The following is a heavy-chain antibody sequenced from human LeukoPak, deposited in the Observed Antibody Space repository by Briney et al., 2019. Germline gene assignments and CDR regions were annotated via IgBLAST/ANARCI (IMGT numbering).Heavy chain of an antibody. Sequence: GGSLRLSCAASGFTFDDYAMHWVRQAPGKGLEWVSGISWNSGSIGYADSVKGRFTISRDNAKNSLYLQMNSLRAEDTALYYCAKDPFKWLRLAFDYWGQGTLVTVSS. D-gene: IGHD5-12*01. J-gene: IGHJ4*02. CDR2: ISWNSGSI. V-gene: IGHV3-9*01. CDR3: AKDPFKWLRLAFDY. CDR1: GFTFDDYA.